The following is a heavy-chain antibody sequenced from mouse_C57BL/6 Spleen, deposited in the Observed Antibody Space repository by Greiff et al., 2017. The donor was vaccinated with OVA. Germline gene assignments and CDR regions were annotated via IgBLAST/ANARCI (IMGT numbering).Heavy chain of an antibody. V-gene: IGHV5-12*01. Sequence: EVKVVESGGGLVQPGGSLKLSCAASGFTFSDYYMYWVRQTPEKRLEWVAYISNGGGSTYYPDTVKGRFTISRDNAKNTLYLQMSRLKSEDTAMYYCARPLYDYDSAWFAYWGQGTLVTVSA. CDR2: ISNGGGST. CDR1: GFTFSDYY. CDR3: ARPLYDYDSAWFAY. J-gene: IGHJ3*01. D-gene: IGHD2-4*01.